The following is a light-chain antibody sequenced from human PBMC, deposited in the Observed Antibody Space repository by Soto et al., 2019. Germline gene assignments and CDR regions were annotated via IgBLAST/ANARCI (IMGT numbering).Light chain of an antibody. CDR3: KQRGNWLT. CDR1: QSVTRN. Sequence: EIVMTQSPATLSVSPGERATLCCRASQSVTRNLAWHQQQRDQVPRLLIYDSSVRATGIQASFSGRGSGTDFTLTISSLAPEYFAVYYCKQRGNWLTCGEGTKVDTK. V-gene: IGKV3-11*01. CDR2: DSS. J-gene: IGKJ4*01.